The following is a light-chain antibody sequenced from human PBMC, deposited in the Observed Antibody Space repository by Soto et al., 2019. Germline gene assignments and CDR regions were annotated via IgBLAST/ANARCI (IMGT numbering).Light chain of an antibody. CDR1: QSIRSY. Sequence: DIQMTQSPSSLSASVGDRVTITCRASQSIRSYLNWYQQKPGKAPKLLIYDASRLQSGVPSRFSGSGSGTDFTLTISSLQPEDFATYYCQQSYSSPCTFGPGTKVDVK. V-gene: IGKV1-39*01. CDR3: QQSYSSPCT. CDR2: DAS. J-gene: IGKJ3*01.